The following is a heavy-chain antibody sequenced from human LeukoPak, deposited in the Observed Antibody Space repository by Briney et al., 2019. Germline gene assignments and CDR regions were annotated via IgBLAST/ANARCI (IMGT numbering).Heavy chain of an antibody. D-gene: IGHD6-13*01. J-gene: IGHJ4*02. CDR2: IKQDGSEK. CDR1: GFTFSNYG. Sequence: GGSLRLSCAASGFTFSNYGMSWVRQAPGKGLEWVANIKQDGSEKYYVDSVKGRFTISRDNAKNSLYLQMNSLRAEDTAVYYCACSRTFDYWGQGTLVTVSS. CDR3: ACSRTFDY. V-gene: IGHV3-7*01.